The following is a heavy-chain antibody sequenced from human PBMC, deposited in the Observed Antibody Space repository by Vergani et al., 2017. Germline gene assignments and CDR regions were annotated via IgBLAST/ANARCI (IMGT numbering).Heavy chain of an antibody. V-gene: IGHV1-46*01. J-gene: IGHJ6*02. Sequence: QVQLVQSGAEVKKPGASVKVSCKASGYTFTSYYMHWVRQAPGQGLEWMGIINPSGGSTSYAQKFQGRVTMTRDTSTSTVYMELSSLRSEDTAVYYCAVVVVPAAMDYYYYGMDVWGQGTTVTVSS. CDR3: AVVVVPAAMDYYYYGMDV. D-gene: IGHD2-2*01. CDR2: INPSGGST. CDR1: GYTFTSYY.